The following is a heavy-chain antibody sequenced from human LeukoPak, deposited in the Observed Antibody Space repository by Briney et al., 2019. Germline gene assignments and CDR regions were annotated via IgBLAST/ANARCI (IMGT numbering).Heavy chain of an antibody. CDR1: GFTFSSYA. J-gene: IGHJ4*02. Sequence: GGSLRLSCVASGFTFSSYAMSWVRQAPGKGLEWVSGICSSDNSRYYADSVKGRFTISRDISKNTLYLRMNSLRAEDTAVYYCAKDLYGDYAADYWGQGTLVTVSS. D-gene: IGHD4-17*01. CDR3: AKDLYGDYAADY. CDR2: ICSSDNSR. V-gene: IGHV3-23*01.